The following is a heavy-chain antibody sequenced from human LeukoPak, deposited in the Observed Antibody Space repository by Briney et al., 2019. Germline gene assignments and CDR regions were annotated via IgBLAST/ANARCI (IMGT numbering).Heavy chain of an antibody. J-gene: IGHJ6*04. CDR1: GGSFSGYY. CDR3: ARDLGGYPFFLDV. Sequence: SETLSLTCAVYGGSFSGYYWSWIRQPPGKGLEWIGEINHGGNTHYNPSLKSRVTMSVDTSKNQFSLKLNSVTAADTAVYYCARDLGGYPFFLDVWGKGITVTVSS. D-gene: IGHD2-15*01. V-gene: IGHV4-34*01. CDR2: INHGGNT.